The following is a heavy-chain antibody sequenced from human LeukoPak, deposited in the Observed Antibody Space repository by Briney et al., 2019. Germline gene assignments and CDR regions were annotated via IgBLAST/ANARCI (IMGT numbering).Heavy chain of an antibody. CDR1: GYTFTDYY. Sequence: ASVKVSCKVSGYTFTDYYMHWVHQAPGKGLEWMGLVDPEDGETIYAEKFQGRVTITADTSTDTAYMELSSLRSEDTAVYYCATDGSGSYYFDYWGQGTLVTVSS. J-gene: IGHJ4*02. CDR2: VDPEDGET. D-gene: IGHD3-10*01. CDR3: ATDGSGSYYFDY. V-gene: IGHV1-69-2*01.